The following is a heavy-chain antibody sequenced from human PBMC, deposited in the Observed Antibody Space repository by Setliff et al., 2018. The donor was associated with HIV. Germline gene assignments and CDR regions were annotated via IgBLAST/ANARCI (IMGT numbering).Heavy chain of an antibody. Sequence: PSETLSLTCTVSGGSIRSSNSYWGWIRQPPGKGLEWIGNIYDSGSTYTNPSLKSRVTVSVDTAKNQFSLKLRSVTAADTAVYYCAKSVRDTSGHITFYFDSWGRGTLVTVSS. CDR2: IYDSGST. D-gene: IGHD3-22*01. V-gene: IGHV4-39*01. CDR1: GGSIRSSNSY. J-gene: IGHJ4*02. CDR3: AKSVRDTSGHITFYFDS.